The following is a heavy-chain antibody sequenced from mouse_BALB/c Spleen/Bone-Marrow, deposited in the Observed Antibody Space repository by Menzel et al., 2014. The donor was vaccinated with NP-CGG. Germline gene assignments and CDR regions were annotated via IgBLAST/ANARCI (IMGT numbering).Heavy chain of an antibody. CDR1: GFTFSDYG. Sequence: EGQLVESGEGLVQPGGSRKLSCAASGFTFSDYGMAWVRQAPGKGPEWVAFISNLAYSIYYADTVTGRFTISRENAKNALYLEISSLRSEDSAMYYCARAGYDGYPWYFDVWGAGTTVTVSS. CDR3: ARAGYDGYPWYFDV. J-gene: IGHJ1*01. V-gene: IGHV5-15*02. CDR2: ISNLAYSI. D-gene: IGHD2-3*01.